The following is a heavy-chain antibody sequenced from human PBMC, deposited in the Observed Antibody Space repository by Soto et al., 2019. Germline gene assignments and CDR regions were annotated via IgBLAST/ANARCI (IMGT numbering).Heavy chain of an antibody. V-gene: IGHV1-18*01. CDR3: AREMVRGVGSAY. J-gene: IGHJ4*02. CDR2: ISTYNGNT. Sequence: QVQLVQSGAEVKKPGASVTVSCKASGYTFTSYGISWVRQAPGQGLEWMAWISTYNGNTKYAQKLQGRVTMTTDTSTSTAYMEPRCLRSDDTAVFYCAREMVRGVGSAYWGQGTLVTVSS. D-gene: IGHD3-10*01. CDR1: GYTFTSYG.